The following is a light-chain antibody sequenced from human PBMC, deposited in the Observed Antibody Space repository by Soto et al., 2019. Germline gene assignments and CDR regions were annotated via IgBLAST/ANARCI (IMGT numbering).Light chain of an antibody. CDR1: SGHSTYI. Sequence: QSVLTQSSSASASLGSSVKLTCILSSGHSTYIIAWHQQQPGKAPRFLVTLARSGSYNRGSGVPDRFAGSSSGADRYLTISNLQFEDEGDYYCETWYSNTHKVFGVGTKLTVL. CDR3: ETWYSNTHKV. V-gene: IGLV4-60*02. CDR2: LARSGSY. J-gene: IGLJ3*02.